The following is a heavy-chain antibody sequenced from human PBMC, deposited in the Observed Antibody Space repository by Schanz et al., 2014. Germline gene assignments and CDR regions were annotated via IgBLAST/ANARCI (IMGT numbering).Heavy chain of an antibody. J-gene: IGHJ3*02. CDR1: GFTFSSYA. V-gene: IGHV3-23*01. D-gene: IGHD3-10*01. Sequence: EVQLLESGGGLVQPGGSLRLSCAASGFTFSSYAMSWVRQAPGKGLEWVSAISGSGGSTYYADSVKGRVTISRDNSKNTLYLQMNSLRAEDTAVYYCAKGRFGELSAFDIWGQGTMXTVSS. CDR3: AKGRFGELSAFDI. CDR2: ISGSGGST.